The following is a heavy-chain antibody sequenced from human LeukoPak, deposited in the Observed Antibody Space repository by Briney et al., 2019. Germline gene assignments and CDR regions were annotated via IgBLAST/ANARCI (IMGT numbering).Heavy chain of an antibody. Sequence: ASVKVSCKASGYTFTSYDVNWVRQATGQGLEWMGWMNPNSGNTGYAQKFQGRFTMTRNTSISTAYMELSSLRSEDTAVYYCARTRGYSYGYSDYWGQGTLVTVSS. CDR2: MNPNSGNT. J-gene: IGHJ4*02. CDR1: GYTFTSYD. V-gene: IGHV1-8*01. CDR3: ARTRGYSYGYSDY. D-gene: IGHD5-18*01.